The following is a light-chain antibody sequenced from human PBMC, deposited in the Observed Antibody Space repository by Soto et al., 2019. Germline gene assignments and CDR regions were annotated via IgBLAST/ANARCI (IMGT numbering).Light chain of an antibody. CDR2: DAS. Sequence: EIVLTQSPATLSLSPGERATLSCRASQSVSSYLAWYQQKPGPAPRLLIYDASNRATGIPARFSGSGSGTDFTLTISSLEPEDFAVYYCQQRSNWPGITFGGGTKVEIK. CDR1: QSVSSY. CDR3: QQRSNWPGIT. V-gene: IGKV3-11*01. J-gene: IGKJ4*01.